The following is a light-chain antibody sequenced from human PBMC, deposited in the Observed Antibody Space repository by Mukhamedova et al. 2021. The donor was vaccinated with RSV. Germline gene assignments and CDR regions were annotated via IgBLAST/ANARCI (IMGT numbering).Light chain of an antibody. Sequence: WYQRRVHGKAPKLLIHSASTLESGVPSRFRGSESGTDFTLTISSLQHEDAATYYCQQANTFPVTFGGGTKVEI. CDR3: QQANTFPVT. V-gene: IGKV1D-12*01. J-gene: IGKJ4*01. CDR2: SAS.